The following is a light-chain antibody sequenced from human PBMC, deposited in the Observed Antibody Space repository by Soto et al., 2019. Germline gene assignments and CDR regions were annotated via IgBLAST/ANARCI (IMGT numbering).Light chain of an antibody. CDR1: SSNIESNT. Sequence: QSFLTQPPSASGTAGQRVTISCSGSSSNIESNTVTWYQQLPGTAPKLVIYSNYDRPSGVPDRFSGSTSGTSASLVIRGLQSEDEADYYCAAWDDILNGYVFGGGTKVTVL. CDR3: AAWDDILNGYV. J-gene: IGLJ1*01. CDR2: SNY. V-gene: IGLV1-44*01.